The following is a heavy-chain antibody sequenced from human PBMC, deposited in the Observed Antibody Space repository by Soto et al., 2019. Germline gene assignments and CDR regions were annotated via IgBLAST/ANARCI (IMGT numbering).Heavy chain of an antibody. CDR2: ISGSGGST. CDR3: AYKSTLRLLEWLWAFDI. D-gene: IGHD3-3*01. CDR1: GFTFSSYA. J-gene: IGHJ3*02. Sequence: GGSLRLSCAASGFTFSSYAMSWVRQAPGKGLEWVSAISGSGGSTYYADSVKGRFTISRDNSKNTLYLQMNSLRAEDTAVYYCAYKSTLRLLEWLWAFDIWGQGTMVTVSS. V-gene: IGHV3-23*01.